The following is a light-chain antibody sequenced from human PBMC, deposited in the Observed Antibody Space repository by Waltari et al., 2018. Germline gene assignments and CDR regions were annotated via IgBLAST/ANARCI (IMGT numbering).Light chain of an antibody. CDR1: PGVTDY. Sequence: DIQMTQSPSSLSASFGDTVSITCRATPGVTDYLAWFQQKPGGIPRVLIYGAPNRQSGVPARFRGSGFGTHFTLTISSLQPEDVATYYCQRYNSPPLAFGQGTKVEIK. CDR2: GAP. CDR3: QRYNSPPLA. J-gene: IGKJ1*01. V-gene: IGKV1-27*01.